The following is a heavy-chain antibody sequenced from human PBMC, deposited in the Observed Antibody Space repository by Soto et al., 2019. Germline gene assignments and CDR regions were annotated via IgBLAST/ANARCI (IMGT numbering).Heavy chain of an antibody. CDR3: AKDTYYYDSSGYPEPYYFYF. CDR2: ISYDGSNK. J-gene: IGHJ4*02. D-gene: IGHD3-22*01. Sequence: QVQLVESGGGVVQPGRSLRLSCAASGFTFSSYGMHWVRQAPGKGLEWVAVISYDGSNKYYADSVKGRFTISRDNSKNSLYLHMNSLRAEDTAVYYCAKDTYYYDSSGYPEPYYFYFWCQGTLVTASS. V-gene: IGHV3-30*18. CDR1: GFTFSSYG.